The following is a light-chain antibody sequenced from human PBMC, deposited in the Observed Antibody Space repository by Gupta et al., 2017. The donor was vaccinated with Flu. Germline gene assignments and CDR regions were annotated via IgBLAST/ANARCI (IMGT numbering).Light chain of an antibody. CDR1: QSITRY. CDR2: AAS. Sequence: PSSLSASVGDRVTITCRASQSITRYLNWYQQKPGKAPNLLIYAASSVQSGVPSRFSGSGSGTDFTLTISRLQPEDFASYYCQQCENIAVTFGPGTKVEIK. J-gene: IGKJ1*01. CDR3: QQCENIAVT. V-gene: IGKV1-39*01.